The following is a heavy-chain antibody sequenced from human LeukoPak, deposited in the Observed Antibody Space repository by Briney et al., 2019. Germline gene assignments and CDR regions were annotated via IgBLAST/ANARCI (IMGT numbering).Heavy chain of an antibody. CDR1: GYTFTSYA. Sequence: ASVKVSCKASGYTFTSYAMNWVRQAPGQGLEWRGWINTNTGNPTYAQGFTGRVVFCLYTSVSTAYLQISSLKAEDTAVYYCARGGIAVAGISSGRLGYWGQGTLVTVSS. V-gene: IGHV7-4-1*02. D-gene: IGHD6-19*01. CDR3: ARGGIAVAGISSGRLGY. CDR2: INTNTGNP. J-gene: IGHJ4*02.